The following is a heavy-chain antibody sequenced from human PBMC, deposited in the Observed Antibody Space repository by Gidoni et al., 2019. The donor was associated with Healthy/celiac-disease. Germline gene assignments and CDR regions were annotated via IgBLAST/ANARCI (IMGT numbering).Heavy chain of an antibody. CDR1: GFTFSSYS. CDR3: ARAYTMVRGVIEF. Sequence: EVQLVESGGGLVQPGGSLRLPCAASGFTFSSYSMNWVRQAPGKGLEWGSYISSSSSTIYYADSVKGRFTISRDNAKNSLYLQMNSLRDEDTAVYYCARAYTMVRGVIEFWGQGTMVTVSS. D-gene: IGHD3-10*01. V-gene: IGHV3-48*02. CDR2: ISSSSSTI. J-gene: IGHJ3*01.